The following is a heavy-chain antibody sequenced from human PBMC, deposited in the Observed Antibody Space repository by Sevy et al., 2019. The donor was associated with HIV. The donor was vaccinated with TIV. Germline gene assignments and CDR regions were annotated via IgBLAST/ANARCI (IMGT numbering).Heavy chain of an antibody. CDR3: AKTLQKLPFHPHYFDY. CDR2: ISATGGST. V-gene: IGHV3-23*01. CDR1: GFTLTSYT. Sequence: GGSLRLSCAASGFTLTSYTMNRVRQAPRKGLEWVASISATGGSTYYADSVKGRFTISRDVSKGTLYLQMNSLTAEDTAIFYCAKTLQKLPFHPHYFDYWGQGTLVTVSS. J-gene: IGHJ4*02. D-gene: IGHD2-21*02.